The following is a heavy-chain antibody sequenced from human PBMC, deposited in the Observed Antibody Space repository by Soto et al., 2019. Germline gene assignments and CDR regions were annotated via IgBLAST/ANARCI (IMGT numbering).Heavy chain of an antibody. CDR2: ISAYNGNT. V-gene: IGHV1-18*01. D-gene: IGHD1-26*01. Sequence: ASVKVSCKASGYTFTSYGISWVRQAPGQGLEWMGWISAYNGNTNYAQKLQGRVTMTTDTSTSTACMELRSLRSDDTAVYYCARVPRVWWATRGPWGQGTLVTVSS. CDR3: ARVPRVWWATRGP. J-gene: IGHJ5*02. CDR1: GYTFTSYG.